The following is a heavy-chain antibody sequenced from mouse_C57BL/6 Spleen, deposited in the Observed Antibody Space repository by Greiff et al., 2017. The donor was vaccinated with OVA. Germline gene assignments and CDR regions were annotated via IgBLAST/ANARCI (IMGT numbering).Heavy chain of an antibody. J-gene: IGHJ2*01. CDR1: GYTFTSYW. D-gene: IGHD2-4*01. V-gene: IGHV1-50*01. Sequence: QVQLQQPGAELVKPGASVKLSCKASGYTFTSYWMPWVKQRPGQGLEWIGEIDPSDSYTNYNQKFKGKATLTVDTSSSTAYMQLSSLTSEDSAVYYCARSDDYENYFDYWGQGTTLTVSS. CDR2: IDPSDSYT. CDR3: ARSDDYENYFDY.